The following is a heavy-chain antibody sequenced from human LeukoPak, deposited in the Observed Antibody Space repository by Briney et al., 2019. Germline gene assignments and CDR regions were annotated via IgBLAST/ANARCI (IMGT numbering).Heavy chain of an antibody. Sequence: KPSETLSLTCAVSADSFSSLYWIWIRQPPGKALEGLGYISYIGSTNYNPSLKRRVTISIDTSKKQFSLKLTSVTAAHTAVYYCARDLVTVTKGFDIWGQGTMVSVSS. D-gene: IGHD4-17*01. CDR1: ADSFSSLY. CDR2: ISYIGST. J-gene: IGHJ3*02. V-gene: IGHV4-59*11. CDR3: ARDLVTVTKGFDI.